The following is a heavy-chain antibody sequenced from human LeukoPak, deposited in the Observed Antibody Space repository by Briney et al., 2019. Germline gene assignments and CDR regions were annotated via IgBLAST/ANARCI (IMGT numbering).Heavy chain of an antibody. V-gene: IGHV3-33*01. CDR1: GFKFWNNG. D-gene: IGHD2-21*01. CDR2: IWYDGSHE. J-gene: IGHJ4*02. Sequence: GGSLRLSCAASGFKFWNNGMHWVRQAPGKGLEWVAAIWYDGSHEFYADSVKGRFTISRDNSKSTLYLQMNSLRVEDTAVYYCARVGGGSYGGRVFDYWGQETLVTVSS. CDR3: ARVGGGSYGGRVFDY.